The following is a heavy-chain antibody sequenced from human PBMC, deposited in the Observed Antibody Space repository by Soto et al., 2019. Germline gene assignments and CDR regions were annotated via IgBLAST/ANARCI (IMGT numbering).Heavy chain of an antibody. V-gene: IGHV4-59*01. CDR2: IYYSGST. CDR1: GGSISSYY. Sequence: LSLTCTVSGGSISSYYWSWIRQPPGKGLEWIGYIYYSGSTNYNPSLKSRVTISVDTSKNQFSLKLSSVTAADTAVYYCAGSGSHYYYGMDVWGQGTTVTVSS. CDR3: AGSGSHYYYGMDV. D-gene: IGHD3-3*01. J-gene: IGHJ6*02.